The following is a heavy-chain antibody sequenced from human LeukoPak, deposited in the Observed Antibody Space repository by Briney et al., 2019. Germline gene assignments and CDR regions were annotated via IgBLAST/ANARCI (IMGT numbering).Heavy chain of an antibody. V-gene: IGHV3-33*01. CDR2: IWYDGSNK. CDR3: ARVSGGVLRYFDWLYFDY. Sequence: GGSLRLSCAASGFTFSSYGMHWVRQAPGKGLEWVAVIWYDGSNKYYADSVKGRFTISRDNSKNTLYLQMNSLRAEDTAVYYCARVSGGVLRYFDWLYFDYWGQGTLVTVSS. CDR1: GFTFSSYG. D-gene: IGHD3-9*01. J-gene: IGHJ4*02.